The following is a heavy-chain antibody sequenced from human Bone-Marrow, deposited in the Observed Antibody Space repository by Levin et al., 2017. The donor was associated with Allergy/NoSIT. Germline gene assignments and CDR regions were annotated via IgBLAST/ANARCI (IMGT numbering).Heavy chain of an antibody. D-gene: IGHD3-10*01. CDR2: IYYSGST. V-gene: IGHV4-31*03. CDR1: GGSISSGGYY. Sequence: LRLSCTVSGGSISSGGYYWSWIRQHPGKGLEWIGYIYYSGSTYYNPSLKSRVTISVDTSKNQFSLKLSSVTAADTAVYYCARDQSATMVRGVPSTPLTDCHLPFDYWGQGTLVTVSS. J-gene: IGHJ4*02. CDR3: ARDQSATMVRGVPSTPLTDCHLPFDY.